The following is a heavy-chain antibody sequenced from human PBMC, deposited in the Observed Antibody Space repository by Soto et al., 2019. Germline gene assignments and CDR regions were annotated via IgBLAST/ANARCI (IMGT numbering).Heavy chain of an antibody. V-gene: IGHV1-69*06. Sequence: QVQLVQSGAEVKKPGSSVKVSCKASGGTFSSYAISWVRQAPGHGLEWMGGIIPIFGTANYAQKFQGRVTITADKSTSTAYMELSSLRSEDTAVYYCARATGYSSGWYGSDYYYGMDVWGQGTTVTVSS. CDR3: ARATGYSSGWYGSDYYYGMDV. D-gene: IGHD6-19*01. CDR1: GGTFSSYA. J-gene: IGHJ6*02. CDR2: IIPIFGTA.